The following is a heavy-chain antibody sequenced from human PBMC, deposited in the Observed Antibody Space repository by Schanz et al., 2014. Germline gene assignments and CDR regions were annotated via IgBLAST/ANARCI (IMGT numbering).Heavy chain of an antibody. CDR2: ISYDGSDK. J-gene: IGHJ4*02. D-gene: IGHD6-13*01. CDR1: GITFSGYS. Sequence: QVQLVESGGGLVKPGGSLRLSCAASGITFSGYSMNWVRQAPGKGLEWLAVISYDGSDKFHADSVKGRFTISRDNSKNTLYLQMNSLRVEDTAVYYCAKDFVPLVQQLIRSGGAHLDHWGQGTLXTVSS. V-gene: IGHV3-30*18. CDR3: AKDFVPLVQQLIRSGGAHLDH.